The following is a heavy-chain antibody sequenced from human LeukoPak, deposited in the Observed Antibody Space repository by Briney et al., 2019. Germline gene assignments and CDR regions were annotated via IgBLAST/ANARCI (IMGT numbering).Heavy chain of an antibody. V-gene: IGHV3-30*18. J-gene: IGHJ4*02. Sequence: GGSLRLSCAASGFTFNTYWMTWVRQAPGKGLEWVAVISYDGSNKYYADSVKGRFTISRDNSKNTLYLQMNSLRAEDTAVYYCAKDSGPARYYDSSGYYFHWGQGTLVTVSS. CDR2: ISYDGSNK. CDR3: AKDSGPARYYDSSGYYFH. CDR1: GFTFNTYW. D-gene: IGHD3-22*01.